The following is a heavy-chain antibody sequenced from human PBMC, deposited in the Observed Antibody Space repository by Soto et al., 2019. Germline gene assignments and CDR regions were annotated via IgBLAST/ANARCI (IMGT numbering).Heavy chain of an antibody. CDR1: GGSISSYY. CDR2: IYYSGSS. J-gene: IGHJ3*02. D-gene: IGHD3-22*01. Sequence: SETLSLTCTVSGGSISSYYWSWIRQPPGKGLEWIGYIYYSGSSNYNPSTKSRVTISVDTSKNQFSLKLSSVTAADTAVYYYVSYGGITMIVGGGLLSAFDIWGQGTMVTVS. V-gene: IGHV4-59*08. CDR3: VSYGGITMIVGGGLLSAFDI.